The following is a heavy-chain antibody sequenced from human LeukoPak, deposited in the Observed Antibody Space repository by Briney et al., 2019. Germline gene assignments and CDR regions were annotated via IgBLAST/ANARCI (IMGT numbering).Heavy chain of an antibody. CDR3: AGSYYDFWGGYSFDY. CDR1: GFTFSSYS. Sequence: GGSLRLSCAASGFTFSSYSMTWVRQAPGKGLEWVSSISSSSIYIYYADSVKGRFTISRDNAKNSLYLQMNSLRAEDTAVYYCAGSYYDFWGGYSFDYWGQGTLVTVSS. J-gene: IGHJ4*02. V-gene: IGHV3-21*01. D-gene: IGHD3-3*01. CDR2: ISSSSIYI.